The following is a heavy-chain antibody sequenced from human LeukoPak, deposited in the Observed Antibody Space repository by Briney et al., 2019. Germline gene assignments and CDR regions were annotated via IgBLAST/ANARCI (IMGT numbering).Heavy chain of an antibody. CDR2: IYYSGST. D-gene: IGHD1-1*01. CDR3: AKSDVERDAFDI. J-gene: IGHJ3*02. V-gene: IGHV4-59*01. CDR1: GGSISSYY. Sequence: SETLSLTCTVSGGSISSYYWSWIRQPPGKGLEWIGYIYYSGSTNYNPSLKSRVTISVDTSKNQFSLKLSSVTAADTAVYYCAKSDVERDAFDIWGQGTMVTVSS.